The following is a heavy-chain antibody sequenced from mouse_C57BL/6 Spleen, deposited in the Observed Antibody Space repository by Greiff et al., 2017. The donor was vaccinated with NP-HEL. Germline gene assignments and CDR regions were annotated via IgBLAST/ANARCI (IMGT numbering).Heavy chain of an antibody. V-gene: IGHV1-64*01. CDR2: IHPNSGST. CDR1: GYTFTSYW. Sequence: QVQLQQPGAELVKPGASVKLSCKASGYTFTSYWLHWVKQRPGQGLAWIGMIHPNSGSTNYNEKFKSKATLTVDKSSSTAYMQLSSLTSEDSAVYYCARISGSSLGFMDYWGQGTSVTVSS. CDR3: ARISGSSLGFMDY. D-gene: IGHD1-1*01. J-gene: IGHJ4*01.